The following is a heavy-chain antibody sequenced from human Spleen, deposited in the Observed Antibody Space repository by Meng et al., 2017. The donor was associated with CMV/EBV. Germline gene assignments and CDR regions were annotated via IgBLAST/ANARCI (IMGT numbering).Heavy chain of an antibody. D-gene: IGHD5-12*01. CDR1: GFTFSDYY. J-gene: IGHJ4*02. CDR2: ISSSGSTI. Sequence: GESLKISCAASGFTFSDYYMSWIRQAPGKGLEWVSYISSSGSTIYYADSVKGRFTISRDNAKNSLYLQMNSLRAEDTAVYYCARRLHPAPDPYFDYWGQGTLVTVSS. V-gene: IGHV3-11*04. CDR3: ARRLHPAPDPYFDY.